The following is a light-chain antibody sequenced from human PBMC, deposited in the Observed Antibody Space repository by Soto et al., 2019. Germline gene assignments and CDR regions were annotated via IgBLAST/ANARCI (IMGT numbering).Light chain of an antibody. CDR2: LNSDGSH. CDR1: SGHSSYA. V-gene: IGLV4-69*01. J-gene: IGLJ2*01. CDR3: QTWGTGIQV. Sequence: QSVLTQSPSAYASLRASVKLTCTLSSGHSSYAIAWHQQQPEKGPRYLMKLNSDGSHSKGDGIPDRFSGSSSGAERYLTISSLQSEDEADYYCQTWGTGIQVFGGGTQLTVL.